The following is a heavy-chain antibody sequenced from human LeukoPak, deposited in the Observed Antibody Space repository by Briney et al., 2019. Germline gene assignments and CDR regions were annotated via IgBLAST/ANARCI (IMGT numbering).Heavy chain of an antibody. Sequence: SETLSLTCTVSGGSISSGGYYWSWIRQHPGKGLVWIGYIYYSGSTYYNPSLKSRVIMSLDTSKKQFSLKLSSVTAADTAVYYCARDLRISGAFDIWGQGTMVTVSS. CDR1: GGSISSGGYY. V-gene: IGHV4-31*03. CDR2: IYYSGST. CDR3: ARDLRISGAFDI. J-gene: IGHJ3*02. D-gene: IGHD3-10*01.